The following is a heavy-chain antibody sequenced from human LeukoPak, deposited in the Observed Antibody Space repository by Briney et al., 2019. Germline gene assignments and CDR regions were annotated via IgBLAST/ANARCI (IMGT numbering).Heavy chain of an antibody. CDR1: GGTFSSYA. J-gene: IGHJ2*01. CDR3: ARDLTTVTIGLLDL. D-gene: IGHD4-17*01. Sequence: SVKVSCKASGGTFSSYAISWVRQAPGQGLEWMGGIIPIFGTTNYAQKFQGRVTITADESTSTAYMELSSLRSEDTAVYYCARDLTTVTIGLLDLWGRGTLVTVSS. CDR2: IIPIFGTT. V-gene: IGHV1-69*13.